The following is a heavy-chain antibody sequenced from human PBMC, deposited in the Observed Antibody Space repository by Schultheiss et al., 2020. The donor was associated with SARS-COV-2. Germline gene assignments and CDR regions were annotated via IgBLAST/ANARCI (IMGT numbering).Heavy chain of an antibody. D-gene: IGHD3-3*01. J-gene: IGHJ5*02. Sequence: SETLSLTCAVYGGSFSGYYWSWIRQPPGKGLEWIGEINHSGSTNYNPSLKSRVTMSVDTSKNQFSLKLSSVTAEDTAVYYCARGFLEWSPNWFDPWGQGTLVTVSS. CDR2: INHSGST. CDR3: ARGFLEWSPNWFDP. CDR1: GGSFSGYY. V-gene: IGHV4-34*01.